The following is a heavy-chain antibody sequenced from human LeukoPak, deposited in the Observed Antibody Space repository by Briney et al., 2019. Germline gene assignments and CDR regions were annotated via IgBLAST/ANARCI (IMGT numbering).Heavy chain of an antibody. D-gene: IGHD1-14*01. CDR1: GFTFSDYW. V-gene: IGHV3-74*01. CDR2: INSDGSST. CDR3: ARGDNRYKKLPH. J-gene: IGHJ1*01. Sequence: GGSLRLSCAAAGFTFSDYWMHWVRQAPNDGLVWGSRINSDGSSTNYADSVKGRFTICRDNAKSALYLHMISQRAEDAAIYYCARGDNRYKKLPHWAQGTLVSVSS.